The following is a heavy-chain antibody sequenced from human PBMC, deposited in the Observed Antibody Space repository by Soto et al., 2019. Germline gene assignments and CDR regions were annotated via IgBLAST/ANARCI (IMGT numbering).Heavy chain of an antibody. V-gene: IGHV4-4*02. CDR3: AREAGCGGDCYGRGYYFDY. J-gene: IGHJ4*02. D-gene: IGHD2-21*02. CDR1: GGSISSSNW. CDR2: IYHSGST. Sequence: QVHLQESGPGLVKPSGTLSLTCAVSGGSISSSNWWSWVRQPPGKGLEWIGEIYHSGSTNYNPSLKSPITISVDMSKNQFSLQLTAVTAADTAVYYCAREAGCGGDCYGRGYYFDYWGQGTLVTVSS.